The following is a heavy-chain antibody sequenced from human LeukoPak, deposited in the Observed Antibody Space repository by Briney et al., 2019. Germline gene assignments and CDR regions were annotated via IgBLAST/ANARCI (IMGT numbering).Heavy chain of an antibody. CDR1: GDSISNFY. D-gene: IGHD2-8*01. Sequence: SETLSLTCTVSGDSISNFYWTWIRQSPGKGLEWIGNIHYSGSSVYNHSLKSRGTISIDTSRKQFFLKLNSVTAADTAVYFCALAPNSNWFDFWGPGTLVTVSS. CDR3: ALAPNSNWFDF. J-gene: IGHJ5*01. CDR2: IHYSGSS. V-gene: IGHV4-59*03.